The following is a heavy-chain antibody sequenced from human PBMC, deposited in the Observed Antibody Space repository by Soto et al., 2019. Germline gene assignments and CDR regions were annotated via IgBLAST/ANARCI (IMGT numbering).Heavy chain of an antibody. D-gene: IGHD3-22*01. J-gene: IGHJ3*02. CDR2: IYSGGST. CDR1: GFTVSSNY. CDR3: ARAHYDSSGYPNDAFAI. Sequence: GGSLRLSCAASGFTVSSNYMSWVRQAPGKGLEWVSVIYSGGSTYYADSVKGRFTISRDNSKNTLYLQMNSLRAEDTAVYYCARAHYDSSGYPNDAFAISGQGTMVTVSS. V-gene: IGHV3-53*01.